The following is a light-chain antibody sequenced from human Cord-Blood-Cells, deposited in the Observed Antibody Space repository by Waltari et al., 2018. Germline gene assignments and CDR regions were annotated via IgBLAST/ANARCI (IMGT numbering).Light chain of an antibody. V-gene: IGLV1-47*01. J-gene: IGLJ3*02. CDR2: RNN. CDR1: SSNIGRHY. Sequence: QSVLTQPPSASGTPGQRVTISCSGSSSNIGRHYVYWYQQLPGTAPKLLIYRNNQRPSGAPGRFSGSDAGSAASLAISGLRSEDEADYYWAAWDDSLSGQWVFGGGTKLTVL. CDR3: AAWDDSLSGQWV.